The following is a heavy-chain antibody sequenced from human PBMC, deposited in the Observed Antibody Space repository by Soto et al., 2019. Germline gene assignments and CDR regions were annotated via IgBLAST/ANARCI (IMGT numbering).Heavy chain of an antibody. D-gene: IGHD3-22*01. CDR3: ARDSSGYYDRFDY. J-gene: IGHJ4*02. Sequence: QVQLQESGPGLVKPSQTLSLTCTVSGGSISSGGYYWSWIRQHPGKGLEWIGYIYYSGSTYYNPSLKSRVTISVDTAKNQFSVKLSSVTAADTAVYYCARDSSGYYDRFDYWGQGTLVTVSS. V-gene: IGHV4-31*03. CDR1: GGSISSGGYY. CDR2: IYYSGST.